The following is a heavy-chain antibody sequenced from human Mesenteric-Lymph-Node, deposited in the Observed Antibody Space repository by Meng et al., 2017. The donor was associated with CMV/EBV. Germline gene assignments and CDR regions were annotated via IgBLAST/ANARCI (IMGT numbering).Heavy chain of an antibody. V-gene: IGHV1-69*05. CDR3: ARDRGPRWLQLTADALDI. CDR1: GGNFSSNA. Sequence: SLKVFCKTSGGNFSSNAINWVRQAPGQGLEWMGGVIPMFGTANYAQRFQGRVTISTDESMSTVYMELSSLRSEDTAVYYCARDRGPRWLQLTADALDIWGQGTMVTVSS. CDR2: VIPMFGTA. J-gene: IGHJ3*02. D-gene: IGHD5-24*01.